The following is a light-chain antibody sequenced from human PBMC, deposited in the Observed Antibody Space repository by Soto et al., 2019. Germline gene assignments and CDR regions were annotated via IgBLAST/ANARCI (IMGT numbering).Light chain of an antibody. V-gene: IGKV3-20*01. CDR1: QYVSSGY. Sequence: EIVLTQSPGTLSLSPGERVTLSCTASQYVSSGYSAWYQQKPGQAPRLLIYDTSNRATGIPDRFSGSESGTDFTLTISRLEPEDFAVYYCQQYFSSPITFGQGTRLEIK. CDR3: QQYFSSPIT. CDR2: DTS. J-gene: IGKJ5*01.